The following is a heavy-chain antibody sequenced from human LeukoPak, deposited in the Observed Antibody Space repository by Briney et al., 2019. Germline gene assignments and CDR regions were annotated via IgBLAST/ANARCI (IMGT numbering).Heavy chain of an antibody. J-gene: IGHJ4*02. CDR3: AKLGFWSGTFVDY. CDR2: ISASGSTP. V-gene: IGHV3-23*01. D-gene: IGHD3-3*01. Sequence: GGSLRLSCAASGFTFSSYAMSWVRQAPGKGLEWVSSISASGSTPYYAESVKGRFTISKDNSKNTVFLQMTSLRADDTAIYYCAKLGFWSGTFVDYWGQGTLVTVSS. CDR1: GFTFSSYA.